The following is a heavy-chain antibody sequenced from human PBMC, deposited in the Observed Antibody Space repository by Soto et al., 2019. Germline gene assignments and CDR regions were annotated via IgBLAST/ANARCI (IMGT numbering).Heavy chain of an antibody. D-gene: IGHD1-26*01. Sequence: QVQLVESGGGVVQPGTSLRLSCVASGFAFNTYSMHWVRQAPGEGLEWLAVLSYDGTKAYYAGSVKGRFSISRDNSKNTLYLPVSGLRNCDSAIYYCTRGDTSTLGDHWGQGTRLSVSS. J-gene: IGHJ4*02. V-gene: IGHV3-30*14. CDR2: LSYDGTKA. CDR1: GFAFNTYS. CDR3: TRGDTSTLGDH.